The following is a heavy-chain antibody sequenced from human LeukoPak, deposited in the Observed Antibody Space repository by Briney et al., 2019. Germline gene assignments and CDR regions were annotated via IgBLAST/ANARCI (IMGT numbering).Heavy chain of an antibody. D-gene: IGHD4-17*01. CDR2: ISGSGGST. J-gene: IGHJ6*02. Sequence: GGSLRLSCVASGFTVSSNYMSWVRQAPGKGLEWVSAISGSGGSTYYADSVKGRFTISRDNSKNTLYLQMNSLRAEDTAVYYCAKGRDYGDFTHYYYYGMDVWGQGTTVTVSS. CDR3: AKGRDYGDFTHYYYYGMDV. CDR1: GFTVSSNY. V-gene: IGHV3-23*01.